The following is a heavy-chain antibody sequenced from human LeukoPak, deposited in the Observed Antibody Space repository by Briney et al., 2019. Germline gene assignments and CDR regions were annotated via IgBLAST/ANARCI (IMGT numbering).Heavy chain of an antibody. D-gene: IGHD3-10*01. V-gene: IGHV3-53*01. CDR3: ASYQRGTYGSGSYRY. Sequence: GGSLRLSCAASGFTVSSNYMSWVRQAPGKGLEWVSVIYSGGSTYYADSVKGRFTISRDNSENTLYLQMNSLRAEDTAVYYCASYQRGTYGSGSYRYWGQGTLVSVSS. CDR1: GFTVSSNY. J-gene: IGHJ4*02. CDR2: IYSGGST.